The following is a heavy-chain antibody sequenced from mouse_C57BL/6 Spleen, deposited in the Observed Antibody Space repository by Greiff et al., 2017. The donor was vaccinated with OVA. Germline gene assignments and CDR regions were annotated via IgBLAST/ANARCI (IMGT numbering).Heavy chain of an antibody. CDR1: GYAFSSSW. CDR2: IYPGDGDT. V-gene: IGHV1-82*01. CDR3: ARRGGYDDYYAMDY. Sequence: VKLQESGPELVKPGASVKISCKASGYAFSSSWMNWVKQRPGQGLEWIGRIYPGDGDTNYNGKFKGKATLTADKSSSTAYMQLSSLTSEDSAVYFCARRGGYDDYYAMDYWGQGTSVTVSS. D-gene: IGHD2-2*01. J-gene: IGHJ4*01.